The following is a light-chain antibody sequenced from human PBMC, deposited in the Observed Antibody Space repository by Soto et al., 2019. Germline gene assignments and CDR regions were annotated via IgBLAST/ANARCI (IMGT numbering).Light chain of an antibody. V-gene: IGKV3-15*01. CDR3: QQYGGSPPYS. Sequence: EVELTQSPDILSVSPGETATLSCRASQSVRSNLAWYQQKPGQAPRLLIYGASTRATGIPARFSGSGSGREFTLTISRLEPEDFVVYYCQQYGGSPPYSFGQGTKLEIK. CDR2: GAS. J-gene: IGKJ2*01. CDR1: QSVRSN.